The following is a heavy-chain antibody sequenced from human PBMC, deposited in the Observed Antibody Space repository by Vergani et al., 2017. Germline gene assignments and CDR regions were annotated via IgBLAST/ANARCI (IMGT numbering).Heavy chain of an antibody. CDR2: IYYRGST. V-gene: IGHV4-59*01. J-gene: IGHJ4*02. CDR1: GGYISSYY. D-gene: IGHD3-22*01. Sequence: QVELQESCPGLVKPSETPSLICTVSGGYISSYYWSWIRQPPGKGLELIGYIYYRGSTNYNPSLKSRVTISVDTSKHQFSLKLSSVTAADTAVYYCARAPSSGYYYFDYWGQGTLVTVSS. CDR3: ARAPSSGYYYFDY.